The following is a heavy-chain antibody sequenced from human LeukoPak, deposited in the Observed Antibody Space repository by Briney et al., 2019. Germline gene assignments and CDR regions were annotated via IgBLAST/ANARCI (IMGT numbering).Heavy chain of an antibody. CDR1: GFTFSSYW. Sequence: GGSLRLSCAASGFTFSSYWMSWVRQAPGKGLEWVANIKPDGSEKYYVDPVKGRFTISRDSARNSLCLQMNSLRAEDTAVYFCARGGSLDVWGQGTTVTVSS. CDR3: ARGGSLDV. J-gene: IGHJ6*02. CDR2: IKPDGSEK. V-gene: IGHV3-7*01.